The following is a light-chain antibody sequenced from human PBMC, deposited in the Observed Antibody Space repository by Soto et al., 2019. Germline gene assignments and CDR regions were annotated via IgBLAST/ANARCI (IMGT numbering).Light chain of an antibody. CDR3: QQFDDYPFT. J-gene: IGKJ3*01. CDR1: QGISSA. CDR2: DAS. Sequence: AIQLTQSPSSLSAYVGDSVSITCRASQGISSALAWYQQKQGRAPKLLIYDASSLEGGVPSRFSGSRSGTDFTLTVSSLQPEDFATYYCQQFDDYPFTFGPGTKVDIK. V-gene: IGKV1D-13*01.